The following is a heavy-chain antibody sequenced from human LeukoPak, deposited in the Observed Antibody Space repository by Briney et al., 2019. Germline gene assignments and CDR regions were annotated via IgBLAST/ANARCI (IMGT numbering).Heavy chain of an antibody. CDR2: ISGSGGST. D-gene: IGHD6-13*01. J-gene: IGHJ4*02. Sequence: GGSLRLSCAASGFRFSDFTMTWVRQAPGKGLEWVSAISGSGGSTYYADSVKGRFTISRDNSKNTLYLQMNSLRAEDTAVYYCAKDNYAAAGYFDYWGQGTLVTVSS. CDR1: GFRFSDFT. CDR3: AKDNYAAAGYFDY. V-gene: IGHV3-23*01.